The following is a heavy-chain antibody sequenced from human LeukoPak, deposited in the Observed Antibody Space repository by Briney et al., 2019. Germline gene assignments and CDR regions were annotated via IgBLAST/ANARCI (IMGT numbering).Heavy chain of an antibody. Sequence: SETLSLTCTVSGGTISSYYWTWIRQPAGKGLEWIGRIYTSGSTNYNPSLKSRVSMSVDTSKNQFSLKLTSVTAADTAVYYCAREIRGLWFGEPRGWFDPWGQGTLVTVSS. CDR1: GGTISSYY. D-gene: IGHD3-10*01. V-gene: IGHV4-4*07. CDR2: IYTSGST. J-gene: IGHJ5*02. CDR3: AREIRGLWFGEPRGWFDP.